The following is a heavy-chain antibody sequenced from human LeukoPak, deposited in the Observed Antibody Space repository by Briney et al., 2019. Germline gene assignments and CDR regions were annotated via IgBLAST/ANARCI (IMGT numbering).Heavy chain of an antibody. V-gene: IGHV4-39*01. CDR1: GGSISSSSYY. Sequence: SETLSLTCTVSGGSISSSSYYWGWIRQPPGKGLEWIGSIYYSGSTYYNPSLKSRVTISVDTSKNQFSLKLSSVTAADTAVYYCARLQYDSSDNWFDPWGQGTLVTVSS. D-gene: IGHD3-22*01. CDR3: ARLQYDSSDNWFDP. J-gene: IGHJ5*02. CDR2: IYYSGST.